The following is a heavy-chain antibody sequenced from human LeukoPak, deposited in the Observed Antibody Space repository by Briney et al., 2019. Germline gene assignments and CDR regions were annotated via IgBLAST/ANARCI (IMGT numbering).Heavy chain of an antibody. V-gene: IGHV3-30*03. CDR2: ISYDGSNK. Sequence: GGSLRLSCAASGFTFSSYGMHWVRQAPGKGLEWVAVISYDGSNKYYADSVKGRFTISRDNSKNTLYLQMNSLRAEDTAVYYCARDHRIAAAFYWGQGTLVTVSS. J-gene: IGHJ4*02. CDR1: GFTFSSYG. CDR3: ARDHRIAAAFY. D-gene: IGHD6-13*01.